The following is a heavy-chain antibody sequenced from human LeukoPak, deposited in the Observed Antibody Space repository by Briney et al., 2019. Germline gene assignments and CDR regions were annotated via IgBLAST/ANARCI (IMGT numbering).Heavy chain of an antibody. CDR3: ARLFTPRYCSTSSCYWKGWFDP. CDR2: IIPIFGTS. J-gene: IGHJ5*02. Sequence: SVKVSCKASGGTLSRYAFTWVRQAPGQGLEWMGGIIPIFGTSSYAQKFQGRVTITADEFTSTVSMDLSSLRSEDTAVYYCARLFTPRYCSTSSCYWKGWFDPWGQGTLVTVSS. D-gene: IGHD2-2*01. CDR1: GGTLSRYA. V-gene: IGHV1-69*13.